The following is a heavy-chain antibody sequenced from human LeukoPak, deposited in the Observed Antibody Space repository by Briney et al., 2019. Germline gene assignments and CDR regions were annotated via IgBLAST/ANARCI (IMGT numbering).Heavy chain of an antibody. CDR3: ARRRIAASYFDY. D-gene: IGHD6-6*01. V-gene: IGHV4-59*01. Sequence: SETLSLTCTVSGGSISSYYWSWIRQPPGKGLEWIGYIYYSGSTNYNPSLKSRVTISVDTSKNQFSLKLSSVTAADTAVYYCARRRIAASYFDYWGQGTLVTVSS. J-gene: IGHJ4*02. CDR1: GGSISSYY. CDR2: IYYSGST.